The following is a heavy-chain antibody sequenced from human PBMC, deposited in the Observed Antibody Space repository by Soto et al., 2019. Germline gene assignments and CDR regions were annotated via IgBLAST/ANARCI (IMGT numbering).Heavy chain of an antibody. Sequence: PGGSLRLSCAASGFIFSSYWMSWVRQAPGKGLEWVANIKQDGSERNYVDSVKGRFTISRDNAKNSLYLQMNSLRAEDTAVYYCAKWRMRLTTQNWFDPWGQGTLVTVSS. V-gene: IGHV3-7*01. J-gene: IGHJ5*02. D-gene: IGHD2-8*01. CDR1: GFIFSSYW. CDR3: AKWRMRLTTQNWFDP. CDR2: IKQDGSER.